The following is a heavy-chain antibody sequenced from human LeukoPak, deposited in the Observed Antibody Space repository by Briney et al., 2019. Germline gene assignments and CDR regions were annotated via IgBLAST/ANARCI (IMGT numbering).Heavy chain of an antibody. CDR1: GFTFSSYG. CDR3: AKGSSSSLLDY. Sequence: GGSLRLSRAASGFTFSSYGMHWVRQAPGKGLEWVAVISYDGSNKYYADSVKGRFTISRDNSKNTLWLQMNSLRAEDTAVYYCAKGSSSSLLDYWGQGTLVTVSS. J-gene: IGHJ4*02. V-gene: IGHV3-30*18. CDR2: ISYDGSNK. D-gene: IGHD6-13*01.